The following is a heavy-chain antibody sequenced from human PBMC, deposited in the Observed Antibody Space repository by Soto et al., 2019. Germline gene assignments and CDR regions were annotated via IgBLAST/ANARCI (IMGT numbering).Heavy chain of an antibody. CDR1: GFAFTMYS. CDR3: ARESEDLTSNFDY. J-gene: IGHJ4*02. V-gene: IGHV3-21*06. Sequence: GGSLRLSCAASGFAFTMYSMNWVRQAPGKGLEWVSSISSTTNYIYYGDSMKGRFTISRDNAKNSLYLEMNSLRAEDTAVYYCARESEDLTSNFDYWGQGTLVTVSS. CDR2: ISSTTNYI.